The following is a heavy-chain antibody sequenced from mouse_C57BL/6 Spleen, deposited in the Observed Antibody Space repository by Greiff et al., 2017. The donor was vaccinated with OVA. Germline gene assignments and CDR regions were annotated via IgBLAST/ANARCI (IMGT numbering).Heavy chain of an antibody. CDR2: INPNNGGT. CDR3: ARPPLYYDYFDY. V-gene: IGHV1-22*01. J-gene: IGHJ2*01. Sequence: VQLQQSGPELVKPGASVKMSCKASGYTFTDYNMHWVKQSHGKSLEWIGYINPNNGGTSYNQKFKGKATLTVNKSSSTAYMELRSLTSEDSAVYYCARPPLYYDYFDYWGQGTTLTVSS. D-gene: IGHD2-4*01. CDR1: GYTFTDYN.